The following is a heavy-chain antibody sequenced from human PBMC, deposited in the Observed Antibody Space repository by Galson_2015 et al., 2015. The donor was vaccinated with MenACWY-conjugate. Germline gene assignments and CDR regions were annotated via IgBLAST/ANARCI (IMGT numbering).Heavy chain of an antibody. CDR1: GFTFSRNG. CDR2: IREIRNDK. D-gene: IGHD6-19*01. V-gene: IGHV3-30*02. J-gene: IGHJ3*02. Sequence: SLRLSCAASGFTFSRNGMHWVRQSPGKGLEWVAWIREIRNDKSYADSVTGRFTISRDNSKSTVSLQMNNLRPEDTAEYYCAKDAQWSFDIWGQGTMVTVSS. CDR3: AKDAQWSFDI.